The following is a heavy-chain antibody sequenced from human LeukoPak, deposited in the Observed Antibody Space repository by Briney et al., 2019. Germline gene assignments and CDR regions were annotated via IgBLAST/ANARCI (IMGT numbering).Heavy chain of an antibody. D-gene: IGHD3-9*01. J-gene: IGHJ3*02. CDR2: IYYSGNT. Sequence: SETLSLTCTVAGGSISGYYWSWSRQPPGKGVGWIGYIYYSGNTNYNPSLKSRVTISIDTSKNQFSLKLSSVTAADTAVYYCARNDILTGYYIPGAFDIWGQGTMVTVSS. V-gene: IGHV4-59*01. CDR1: GGSISGYY. CDR3: ARNDILTGYYIPGAFDI.